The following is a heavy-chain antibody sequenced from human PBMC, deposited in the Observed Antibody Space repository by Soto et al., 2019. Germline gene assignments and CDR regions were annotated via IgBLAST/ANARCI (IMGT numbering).Heavy chain of an antibody. CDR1: CGSISSSSYY. CDR3: ARRNYYDSSGYYDRAY. Sequence: SETVSLTCTVSCGSISSSSYYWGWIRQPPGKGLEWVGSIYYSGSTYYNPSLKSRVTISVDTSKNQFSLKLSSVTAADTAVYYCARRNYYDSSGYYDRAYWGQGTLVTVSS. D-gene: IGHD3-22*01. J-gene: IGHJ4*02. CDR2: IYYSGST. V-gene: IGHV4-39*01.